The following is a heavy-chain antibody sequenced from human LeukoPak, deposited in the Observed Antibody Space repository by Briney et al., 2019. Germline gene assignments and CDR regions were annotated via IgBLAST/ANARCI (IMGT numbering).Heavy chain of an antibody. V-gene: IGHV4-59*01. D-gene: IGHD2-21*02. CDR2: IYYGGST. CDR1: GGSISSYY. J-gene: IGHJ4*02. Sequence: PSETLSLTCTVSGGSISSYYWSWIRQPPGKGLEWIGYIYYGGSTNYNPSLKSRVTISVDTSKNQFSLKLSSVTAADTAVYYCARVEVTSYYFDYWGQGTLVTVSS. CDR3: ARVEVTSYYFDY.